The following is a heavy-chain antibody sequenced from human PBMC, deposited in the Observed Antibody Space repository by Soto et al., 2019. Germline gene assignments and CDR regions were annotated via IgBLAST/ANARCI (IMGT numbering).Heavy chain of an antibody. J-gene: IGHJ5*02. V-gene: IGHV1-69*13. CDR1: GGTFSSYA. CDR3: ARMHQVFDLRHTWFDP. D-gene: IGHD3-10*02. CDR2: IIPIFGTT. Sequence: GASVKVSCKASGGTFSSYAITWVRQAPGQGLEWMGGIIPIFGTTNYAQNFQGRVTITADESTSTAYMELSSLRSGDTAIYYCARMHQVFDLRHTWFDPWGQGTLVTVSS.